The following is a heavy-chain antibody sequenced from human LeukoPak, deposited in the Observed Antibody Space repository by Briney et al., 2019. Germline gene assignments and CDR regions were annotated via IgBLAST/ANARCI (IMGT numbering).Heavy chain of an antibody. J-gene: IGHJ4*02. D-gene: IGHD6-13*01. CDR2: IYYSGST. CDR1: GGSISSSSYY. CDR3: ASGPQSYSSSWYVENYFDY. V-gene: IGHV4-39*07. Sequence: PSETLSLTCTVSGGSISSSSYYWGWIRQPPGKGLEWIGSIYYSGSTYYNPSLKSRVTISVDTSKNQFSLKLSSVTAADTAVYYCASGPQSYSSSWYVENYFDYWGQGTLVTVSS.